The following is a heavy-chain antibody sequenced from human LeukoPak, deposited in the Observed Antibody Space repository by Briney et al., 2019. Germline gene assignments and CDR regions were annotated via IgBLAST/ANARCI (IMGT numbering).Heavy chain of an antibody. CDR2: INPNSGGT. Sequence: ASVKVSCKASGYTFTGYYMHWVRQAPGQGLEWMGWINPNSGGTNYAQKFQGRVTMTRDTSTSTVYMELSSLRSEDTAVYYCARANPLISGYSSGWYTYDYWGQGTLVTVSS. CDR3: ARANPLISGYSSGWYTYDY. D-gene: IGHD6-19*01. V-gene: IGHV1-2*02. J-gene: IGHJ4*02. CDR1: GYTFTGYY.